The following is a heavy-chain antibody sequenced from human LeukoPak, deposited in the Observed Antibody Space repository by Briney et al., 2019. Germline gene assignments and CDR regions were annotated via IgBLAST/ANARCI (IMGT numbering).Heavy chain of an antibody. CDR1: GFTFSSYG. D-gene: IGHD4-23*01. CDR2: ISYDGSNK. V-gene: IGHV3-30*18. CDR3: AKDRWRGSNYFDY. J-gene: IGHJ4*02. Sequence: GGSLRLSCAASGFTFSSYGMHWVRQAPGKGLEWVAVISYDGSNKYYADSVKGRFTISRDNSKSTLYLQMNSLRAEDTAVYYCAKDRWRGSNYFDYWGQGTLVTVSS.